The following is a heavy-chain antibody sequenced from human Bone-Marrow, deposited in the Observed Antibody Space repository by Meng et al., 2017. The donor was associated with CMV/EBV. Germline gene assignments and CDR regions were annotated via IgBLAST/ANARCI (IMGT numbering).Heavy chain of an antibody. D-gene: IGHD3-10*01. Sequence: GSLRLSCAVYGGSFSGYNWSWIRQSPGKGLEWIGEINHGGSTNYNPSLKSRFTISVETSKNQFSLKLSSVTAADTAVYYCARGEWFGVYFDYWGQGTLVTVSS. CDR3: ARGEWFGVYFDY. CDR1: GGSFSGYN. CDR2: INHGGST. J-gene: IGHJ4*02. V-gene: IGHV4-34*01.